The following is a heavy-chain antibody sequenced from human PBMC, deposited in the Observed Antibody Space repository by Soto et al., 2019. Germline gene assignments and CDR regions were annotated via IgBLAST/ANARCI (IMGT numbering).Heavy chain of an antibody. CDR1: GCTFSSYA. J-gene: IGHJ3*02. CDR2: IIPIFGTA. V-gene: IGHV1-69*13. Sequence: SVKVSCKASGCTFSSYAISWVGQAPGQGLEWMGGIIPIFGTANYAQKFQGRVTITADESTSTAYMELSSLRSEDTAVYYCAREGRLATQEIMGLFDAFDIWGQGTMVTVSS. CDR3: AREGRLATQEIMGLFDAFDI. D-gene: IGHD5-12*01.